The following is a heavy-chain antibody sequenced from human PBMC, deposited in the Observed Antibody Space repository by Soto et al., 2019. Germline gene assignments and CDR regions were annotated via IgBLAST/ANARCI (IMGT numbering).Heavy chain of an antibody. CDR3: VKDCSTAAICNFADKFDS. V-gene: IGHV3-23*01. CDR2: VSNTGGVT. J-gene: IGHJ4*02. CDR1: GFTFSLYA. D-gene: IGHD3-9*01. Sequence: GGSLRLSCAASGFTFSLYAMTWVRQAPGRGLEWVSTVSNTGGVTYCANSVKGRFTISRDNSKNTLYLQMNSLRAEDTAAYYCVKDCSTAAICNFADKFDSWGKRTLVTVSS.